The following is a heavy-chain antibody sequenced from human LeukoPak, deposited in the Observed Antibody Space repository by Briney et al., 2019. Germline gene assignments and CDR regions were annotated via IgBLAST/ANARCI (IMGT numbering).Heavy chain of an antibody. CDR3: VRDDGDYAHPVDY. J-gene: IGHJ4*02. V-gene: IGHV3-48*02. CDR2: IGVSTSRI. D-gene: IGHD4-17*01. CDR1: GFTFSSYS. Sequence: PGGSLRLSCAASGFTFSSYSMNWVRQAPGKGLEWVSYIGVSTSRIYYADSVKGRFTISRDNAKNSLYLQMDSLRDEDTAVYYCVRDDGDYAHPVDYWGQGTLVTVSS.